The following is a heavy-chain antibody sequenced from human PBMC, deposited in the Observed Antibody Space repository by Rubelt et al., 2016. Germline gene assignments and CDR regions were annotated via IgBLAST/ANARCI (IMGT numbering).Heavy chain of an antibody. V-gene: IGHV3-72*01. D-gene: IGHD2-21*02. Sequence: EVQLVESGGGLVKPGGSLRLSCAASGFAFSRYAMHWVRQAPGKGLEWVGRTRNKANSYTTEYAASVKGRFTISRDDSKNSLYLQMNSLKTEDTAVYYCARVSYCGGDCYYPEQPDDYGGQGTLVTVSS. J-gene: IGHJ4*02. CDR1: GFAFSRYA. CDR3: ARVSYCGGDCYYPEQPDDY. CDR2: TRNKANSYTT.